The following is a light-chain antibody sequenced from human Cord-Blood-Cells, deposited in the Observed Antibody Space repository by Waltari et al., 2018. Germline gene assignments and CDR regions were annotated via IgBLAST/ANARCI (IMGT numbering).Light chain of an antibody. J-gene: IGKJ1*01. V-gene: IGKV2-30*02. CDR1: QSLVHSDGNTY. CDR3: MQGTHWWT. Sequence: DVVMTQSPLSLPVTLGQPASISCRSSQSLVHSDGNTYLNWFQQRPGQSPRRLIYKVSKRDSGVPDRISGSGSGTDFTLKISRVEAEDVGVYYCMQGTHWWTFGQGTKVEIK. CDR2: KVS.